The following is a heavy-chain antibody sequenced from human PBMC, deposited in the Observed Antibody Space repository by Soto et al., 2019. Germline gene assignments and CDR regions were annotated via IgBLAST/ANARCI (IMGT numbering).Heavy chain of an antibody. Sequence: SETLSPTCTVSGGSVSNDNFYWSWMRQPPGKGLEWIGYVHSSGITNYNPSLKRRVTISVDTSRNQFSLRLSFVTAADTAVYYCARGLTMGQLPSHFDHWGQGTLVTVSS. CDR3: ARGLTMGQLPSHFDH. CDR1: GGSVSNDNFY. D-gene: IGHD3-16*01. V-gene: IGHV4-61*01. J-gene: IGHJ5*02. CDR2: VHSSGIT.